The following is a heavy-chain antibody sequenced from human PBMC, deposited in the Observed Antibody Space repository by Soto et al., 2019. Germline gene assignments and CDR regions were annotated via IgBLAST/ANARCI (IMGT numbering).Heavy chain of an antibody. V-gene: IGHV3-23*01. CDR1: GFTFSSSA. Sequence: EVQLLDSGGGLVQPGGSLRLSCAASGFTFSSSAMSWVRQAPGKGLEWVSAVSGSGGTTYYADSVRGRFTISRDNSTNTLYLQMNSPGAEDTAIYFCARCTVDTIVTSGWCHYLDPWGQGTLVTVSS. J-gene: IGHJ5*02. CDR3: ARCTVDTIVTSGWCHYLDP. D-gene: IGHD6-19*01. CDR2: VSGSGGTT.